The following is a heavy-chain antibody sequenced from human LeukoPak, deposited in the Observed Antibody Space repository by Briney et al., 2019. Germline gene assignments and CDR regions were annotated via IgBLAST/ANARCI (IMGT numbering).Heavy chain of an antibody. CDR3: AREEWEPYNWFDP. V-gene: IGHV4-59*11. Sequence: SETLSLTCIVSGGSISSHYWSWIRQPPGKGLEWIGYIYYSGSTNYNPSLKSRVTISVDTSKNQFSLELSSVTAADTAVYYCAREEWEPYNWFDPWGQGTLVTVSS. CDR1: GGSISSHY. J-gene: IGHJ5*02. D-gene: IGHD1-26*01. CDR2: IYYSGST.